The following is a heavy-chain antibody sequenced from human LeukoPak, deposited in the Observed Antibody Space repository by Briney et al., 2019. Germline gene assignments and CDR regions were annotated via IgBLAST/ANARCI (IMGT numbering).Heavy chain of an antibody. D-gene: IGHD5-12*01. J-gene: IGHJ4*02. V-gene: IGHV3-21*01. CDR3: ARGVSWLRFLLDY. CDR2: ISSSSSYI. Sequence: PGGSLRLSCAASGFTFSSYSMNWVRQAPGKGLEWVSSISSSSSYIYYADSVKGRFTISRDNAKNSLYLQMNSLRAEDTAVYYCARGVSWLRFLLDYWGQGTLVTVSS. CDR1: GFTFSSYS.